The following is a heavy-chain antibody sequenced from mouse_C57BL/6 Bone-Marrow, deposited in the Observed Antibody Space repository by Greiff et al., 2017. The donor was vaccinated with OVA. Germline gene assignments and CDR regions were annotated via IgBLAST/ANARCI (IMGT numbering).Heavy chain of an antibody. CDR1: GYTFTSYW. V-gene: IGHV1-52*01. D-gene: IGHD4-1*01. CDR2: IDPSDSET. CDR3: ARGEELGHYFDY. J-gene: IGHJ2*01. Sequence: QVQLQQPGAELVRPGSSVKLSCKASGYTFTSYWMHWVKQRPIQGLEWIGNIDPSDSETPYNQQFKDKATLTVDKSSSTAYMQLSSLTSEDSAVYYCARGEELGHYFDYWGQGTTLTVSS.